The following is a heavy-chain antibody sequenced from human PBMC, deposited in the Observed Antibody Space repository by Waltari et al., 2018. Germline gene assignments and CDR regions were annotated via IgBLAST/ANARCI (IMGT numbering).Heavy chain of an antibody. V-gene: IGHV3-49*04. CDR3: TRDRFYDSSGSTGHHFDY. Sequence: EVQLVESGGGLVQPGRSLRLSCTASGFTFGDYAMSWVRQAPGKGLEWLGFIRSKAYGGTTEYAASVKGRFTISRDDSKSIAYLQMNSLKTEDTAVYYCTRDRFYDSSGSTGHHFDYWGQGTLVTVSS. J-gene: IGHJ4*02. D-gene: IGHD3-22*01. CDR2: IRSKAYGGTT. CDR1: GFTFGDYA.